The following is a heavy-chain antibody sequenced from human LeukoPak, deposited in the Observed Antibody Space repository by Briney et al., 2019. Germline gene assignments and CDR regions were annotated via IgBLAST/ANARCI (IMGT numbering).Heavy chain of an antibody. CDR1: GFTFSSYA. V-gene: IGHV3-23*05. D-gene: IGHD2-15*01. J-gene: IGHJ4*02. CDR2: INNNGGST. CDR3: AKPHTPYCSGATCYLFDF. Sequence: GGSLRLSCAASGFTFSSYAMSWVRQAPGKGLEWVSDINNNGGSTSYADSVKGRFTISRDNSKNTLYVQLNSLRAEDTAVYYCAKPHTPYCSGATCYLFDFWGQGTLVTVSS.